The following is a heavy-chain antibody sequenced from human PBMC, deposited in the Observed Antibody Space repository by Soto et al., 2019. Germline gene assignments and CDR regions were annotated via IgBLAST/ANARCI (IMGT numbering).Heavy chain of an antibody. V-gene: IGHV3-30-3*01. D-gene: IGHD2-15*01. J-gene: IGHJ3*02. CDR1: GFTFSSYA. Sequence: QVQLVESGGGGVQPGRSLRLSCAASGFTFSSYAMNWVRQAPGKGLEWVAVISYDGSNKYFADSVKGRFTISRDNSKNTVYLLMNSLRAEDTAVYYCARSIVVVLKSAFDIWGQGTMVTVSS. CDR2: ISYDGSNK. CDR3: ARSIVVVLKSAFDI.